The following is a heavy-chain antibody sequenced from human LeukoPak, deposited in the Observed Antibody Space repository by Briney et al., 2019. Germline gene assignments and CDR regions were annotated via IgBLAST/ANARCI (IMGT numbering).Heavy chain of an antibody. Sequence: GGSLRLSCAASGFTFSSSAMSWVRQVPGKGLEWVSGISASGGSTSYADSVRGRFTISRDNSKNTLYLQMNSLRAEDTAVYYCARSYSSGWYAPIDYWGQGTLVTVSS. D-gene: IGHD6-19*01. CDR2: ISASGGST. J-gene: IGHJ4*02. CDR1: GFTFSSSA. CDR3: ARSYSSGWYAPIDY. V-gene: IGHV3-23*01.